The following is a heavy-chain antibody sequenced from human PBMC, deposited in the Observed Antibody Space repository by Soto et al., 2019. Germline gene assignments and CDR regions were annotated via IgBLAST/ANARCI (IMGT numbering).Heavy chain of an antibody. CDR2: IIPIFGTA. V-gene: IGHV1-69*13. CDR3: ASRNLRYFDWLLPQTDY. Sequence: ASVKVSCKASGGTFSSYAISWVRQAPGQGLEWMGGIIPIFGTANYAQKFQGRVTITADESTSTAYMELSSLRSEDTAVYYCASRNLRYFDWLLPQTDYWGQGTLVTVSS. J-gene: IGHJ4*02. CDR1: GGTFSSYA. D-gene: IGHD3-9*01.